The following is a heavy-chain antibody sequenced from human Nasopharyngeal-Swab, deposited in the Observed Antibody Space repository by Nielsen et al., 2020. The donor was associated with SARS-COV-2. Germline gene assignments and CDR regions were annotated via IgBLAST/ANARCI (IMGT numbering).Heavy chain of an antibody. J-gene: IGHJ6*03. CDR1: GFTFSNAW. CDR2: IKSKTDGGTT. Sequence: GESLKISCAASGFTFSNAWMSWVRQAPGKGLEWVGRIKSKTDGGTTDYAAPVKGRFTISRDDSKNTLYLQMNSLKTEDTAVYYCTPPEVDTAMVTMDVWGKGTTVTVSS. D-gene: IGHD5-18*01. CDR3: TPPEVDTAMVTMDV. V-gene: IGHV3-15*01.